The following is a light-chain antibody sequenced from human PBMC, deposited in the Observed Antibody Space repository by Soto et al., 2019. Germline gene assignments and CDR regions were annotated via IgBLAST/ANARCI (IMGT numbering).Light chain of an antibody. CDR1: QSVSSNY. V-gene: IGKV3-20*01. Sequence: EIVLTQSPGTLSLSPGERGALSCRASQSVSSNYVAWYQQKPGQAPRLLIYGASSRATGIPDRFSGSGSGTDFTLTISRLEPEDFAVYYCQQYGSSPRGFTFGPGTKVDI. CDR2: GAS. CDR3: QQYGSSPRGFT. J-gene: IGKJ3*01.